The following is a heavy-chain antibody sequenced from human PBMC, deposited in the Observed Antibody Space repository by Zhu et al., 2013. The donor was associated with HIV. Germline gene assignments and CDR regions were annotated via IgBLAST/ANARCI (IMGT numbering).Heavy chain of an antibody. V-gene: IGHV1-3*02. CDR3: AREPRLGDASDI. Sequence: QVQLVQSGAEMKKPGASVKVSCKASGYTFTSYGIHWVRQAPGQRLEWMGWSNAGHGNTKYSQDFEDRVIITADKSTSTAYMELRSLKSEDTAVYYCAREPRLGDASDIWGQGTLVTISS. CDR1: GYTFTSYG. CDR2: SNAGHGNT. D-gene: IGHD3-16*01. J-gene: IGHJ3*02.